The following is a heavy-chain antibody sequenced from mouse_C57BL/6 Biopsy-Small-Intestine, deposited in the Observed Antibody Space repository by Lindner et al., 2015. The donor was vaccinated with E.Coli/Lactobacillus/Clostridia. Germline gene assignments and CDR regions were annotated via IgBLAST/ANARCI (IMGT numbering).Heavy chain of an antibody. CDR3: GRDSLTLAMTYVTF. CDR1: GYSFTSYY. J-gene: IGHJ3*01. Sequence: SVKVSCKTSGYSFTSYYIHWVRHAPGQGLEWVGVINPSGDSTSYAQKLEGRVTMTTDTSASTVYMELSSLRSEDTALYYCGRDSLTLAMTYVTFWGQGTMLTVSS. D-gene: IGHD2-12*01. V-gene: IGHV1S12*01. CDR2: INPSGDST.